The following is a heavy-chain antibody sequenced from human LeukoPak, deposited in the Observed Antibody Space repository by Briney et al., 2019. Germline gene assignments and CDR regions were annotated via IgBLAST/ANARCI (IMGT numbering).Heavy chain of an antibody. D-gene: IGHD2-2*01. V-gene: IGHV3-30*04. CDR3: ARASSRYCSSTSCYGCDY. CDR1: GFTFSSYA. CDR2: ISYDGSNK. Sequence: GGSLRLSRAASGFTFSSYAMHWVRQAPGKGLEWVAVISYDGSNKYYADSVKGRFTISRDNSKNTLYLQMNSLRAEGTAVYYCARASSRYCSSTSCYGCDYWGQGTLVTVSS. J-gene: IGHJ4*02.